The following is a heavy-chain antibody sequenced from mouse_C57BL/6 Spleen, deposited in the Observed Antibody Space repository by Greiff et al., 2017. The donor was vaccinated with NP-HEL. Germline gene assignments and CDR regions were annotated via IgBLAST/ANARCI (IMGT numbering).Heavy chain of an antibody. D-gene: IGHD1-1*01. CDR3: AIITPAWFAY. J-gene: IGHJ3*01. Sequence: QVQLQQSGPELVKPGASVKISCKASGYAFSSSWMNWVKQRPGKGLEWIGRIYPGDGDTNYNGKFKGKATLTADKSSSTAYMQLSSLTSEDSAVYFCAIITPAWFAYWGQGTLVTVSA. V-gene: IGHV1-82*01. CDR1: GYAFSSSW. CDR2: IYPGDGDT.